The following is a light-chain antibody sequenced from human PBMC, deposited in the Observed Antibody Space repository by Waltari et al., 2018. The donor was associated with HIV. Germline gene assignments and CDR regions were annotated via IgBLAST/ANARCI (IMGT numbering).Light chain of an antibody. CDR2: LGS. CDR3: MQALQTPFT. CDR1: QSLLHSNGYNY. J-gene: IGKJ3*01. V-gene: IGKV2-28*01. Sequence: DIVMTQSPLSLPVTPGEPASISCRSSQSLLHSNGYNYLDWYLQKPGQSPQLLIYLGSNRASRVPDRFSGSGSGTDFTLKISRVEAEDVGVYYYMQALQTPFTFGPGTKVDIK.